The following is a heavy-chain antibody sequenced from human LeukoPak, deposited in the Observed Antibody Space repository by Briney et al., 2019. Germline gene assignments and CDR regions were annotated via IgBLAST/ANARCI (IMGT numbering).Heavy chain of an antibody. CDR2: ISGSGDST. V-gene: IGHV3-23*01. CDR3: AKRGVTPRRDFDY. J-gene: IGHJ4*02. D-gene: IGHD2-8*02. CDR1: GFTFGSYS. Sequence: GGSLRLSCAVSGFTFGSYSMNWVRQAPGKGLEWVSGISGSGDSTYYADSVKGRFTISRDNSKNTLNLQMNSLRAEDTALYYCAKRGVTPRRDFDYWGQGTLVTVSS.